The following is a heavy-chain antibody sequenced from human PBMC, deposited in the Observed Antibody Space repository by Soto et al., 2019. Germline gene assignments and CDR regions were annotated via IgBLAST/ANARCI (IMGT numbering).Heavy chain of an antibody. D-gene: IGHD6-13*01. CDR1: GDSISRGKW. CDR2: IYHSGST. CDR3: ARGERQQQRDY. Sequence: SESRSLTCPVSGDSISRGKWWSWVRQPAGKGLEWIGEIYHSGSTNYNPSLKSRVIISVDKSKNQFSLKLSSVTDADTAVYYCARGERQQQRDYWGQGTLVTVS. J-gene: IGHJ4*02. V-gene: IGHV4-4*02.